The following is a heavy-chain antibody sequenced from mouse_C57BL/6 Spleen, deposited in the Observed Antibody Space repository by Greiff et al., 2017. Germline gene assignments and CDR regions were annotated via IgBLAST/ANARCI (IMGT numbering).Heavy chain of an antibody. CDR2: FYPGSGSI. D-gene: IGHD1-1*01. V-gene: IGHV1-62-2*01. CDR1: GYTFTAYT. Sequence: VKLQQSGAELVKPGASVTLSCKASGYTFTAYTIHWVQQRSGQGLEWIGWFYPGSGSIKYNEKFKDKATLTANKSSSTVYMELSRLTTEESAVYFGARHEDPLQYYGSSDYFDYWGQGTTLTVSS. J-gene: IGHJ2*01. CDR3: ARHEDPLQYYGSSDYFDY.